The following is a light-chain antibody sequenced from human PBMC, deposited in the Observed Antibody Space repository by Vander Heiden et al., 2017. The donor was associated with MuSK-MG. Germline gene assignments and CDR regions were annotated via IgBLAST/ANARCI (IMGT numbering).Light chain of an antibody. Sequence: DIQMTQSPSSLSASVGDRVTITCRASQSISSYLNWYQQKPGKAPKLLIYAASSLQSRVPSRFSGSGSGTDFTLTISSLQPEHFATYYCQQSDSTPWAFGQWTKVEIK. CDR3: QQSDSTPWA. CDR1: QSISSY. J-gene: IGKJ1*01. V-gene: IGKV1-39*01. CDR2: AAS.